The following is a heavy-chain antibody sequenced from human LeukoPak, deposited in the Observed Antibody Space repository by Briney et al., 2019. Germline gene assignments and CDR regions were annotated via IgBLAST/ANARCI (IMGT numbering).Heavy chain of an antibody. CDR2: IYYSGST. Sequence: PSETLSLTCTVSGCSISSYYWSWIRQPPGKGLEWIGYIYYSGSTNYNPSLKSRVTISVDTSKNQFSLKLSSVTAADTAVYYCAVTMIVAPWFDPWGQGTLVTVSS. D-gene: IGHD3-22*01. CDR1: GCSISSYY. J-gene: IGHJ5*02. V-gene: IGHV4-59*01. CDR3: AVTMIVAPWFDP.